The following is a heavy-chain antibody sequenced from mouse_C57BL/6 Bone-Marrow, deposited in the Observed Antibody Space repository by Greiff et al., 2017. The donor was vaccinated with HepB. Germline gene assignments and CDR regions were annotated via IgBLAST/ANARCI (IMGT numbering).Heavy chain of an antibody. CDR2: IDPSDSYT. CDR1: GYTFTSYW. V-gene: IGHV1-50*01. D-gene: IGHD2-3*01. J-gene: IGHJ4*01. Sequence: QVQLQQSGAELVKPGASVKLSCKASGYTFTSYWMQWVKQRPGQGLEWIGEIDPSDSYTNYNQKFKGKATLTVDTSSSTAYMQLSSLTSEDSAVYYCARSRLLPYAMDYWGQGTSVTVSS. CDR3: ARSRLLPYAMDY.